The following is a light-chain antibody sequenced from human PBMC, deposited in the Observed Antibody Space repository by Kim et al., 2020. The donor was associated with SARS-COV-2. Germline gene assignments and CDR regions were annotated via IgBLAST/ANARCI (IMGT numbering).Light chain of an antibody. Sequence: SYELTQPPSVSMSPGQTASITCSGDKLGDKSIFWYQVKAGQSPVLVIYQDTKRPSGIPGRCSGSKSGNIATLTISVTQAVDEADFYCQAWDSSNGDVFGTGTKVTVL. CDR3: QAWDSSNGDV. CDR2: QDT. CDR1: KLGDKS. V-gene: IGLV3-1*01. J-gene: IGLJ1*01.